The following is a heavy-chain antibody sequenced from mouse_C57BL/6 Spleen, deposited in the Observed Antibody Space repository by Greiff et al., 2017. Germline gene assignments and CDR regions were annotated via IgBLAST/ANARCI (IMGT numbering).Heavy chain of an antibody. D-gene: IGHD2-4*01. Sequence: EVQLVESGPSLVRPSQTLSLTCTVTGFSINSDCYWIWIRQFPGNKLEYIGYTFYSGITYYNPSLESRTYITRDTSKNQFSRKLSSVTTEDTATYYCARRDDYVGAMDYWGQGTSVTVSS. CDR1: GFSINSDCY. V-gene: IGHV3-3*01. CDR2: TFYSGIT. CDR3: ARRDDYVGAMDY. J-gene: IGHJ4*01.